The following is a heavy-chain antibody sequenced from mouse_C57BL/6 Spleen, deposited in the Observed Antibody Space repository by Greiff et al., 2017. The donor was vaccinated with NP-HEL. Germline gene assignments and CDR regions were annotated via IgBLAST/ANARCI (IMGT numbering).Heavy chain of an antibody. D-gene: IGHD4-1*01. CDR2: INPSSGYT. CDR3: ARRELEGFDY. CDR1: GYTFTSYT. V-gene: IGHV1-4*01. Sequence: VQLVESGAELARPGASVKMSCKASGYTFTSYTMHWVKQRPGQGLEWIGYINPSSGYTKYNQKFKDKATLTADKSSSTAYMQLSSLTSEDSAVYYCARRELEGFDYWGQGTTLTVSS. J-gene: IGHJ2*01.